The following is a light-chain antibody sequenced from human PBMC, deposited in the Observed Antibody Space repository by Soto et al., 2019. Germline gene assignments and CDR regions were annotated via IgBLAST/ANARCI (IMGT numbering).Light chain of an antibody. CDR1: QGNRHD. V-gene: IGKV1-17*01. Sequence: DIQMTQSPSSLSASVGDRVTITCRASQGNRHDLGWYQQKPGKAPKRLIYSASSLQSGVPPRFSGSGSGTEFTLTISSLQPEDFATYYCLQNNSYPVTFGQGTKVDIK. J-gene: IGKJ1*01. CDR3: LQNNSYPVT. CDR2: SAS.